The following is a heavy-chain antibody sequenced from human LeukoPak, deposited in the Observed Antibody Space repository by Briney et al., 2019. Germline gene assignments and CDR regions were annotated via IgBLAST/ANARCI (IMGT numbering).Heavy chain of an antibody. V-gene: IGHV3-30*04. CDR3: ARAVAGTFDY. Sequence: PGGSLRLSCAASGFTFSSYAMHWVRQAPGKGLEWVAVISYDGSNKYYADSVKGRFTISRDNSNNTLYLQMNSLRAEDTAVYYCARAVAGTFDYWGQGTLVTVSS. D-gene: IGHD6-19*01. CDR2: ISYDGSNK. CDR1: GFTFSSYA. J-gene: IGHJ4*02.